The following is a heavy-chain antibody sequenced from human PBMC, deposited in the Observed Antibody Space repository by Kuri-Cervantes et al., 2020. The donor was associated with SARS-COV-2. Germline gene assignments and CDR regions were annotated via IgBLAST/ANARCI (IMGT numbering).Heavy chain of an antibody. V-gene: IGHV3-7*01. D-gene: IGHD2-2*02. J-gene: IGHJ2*01. CDR3: ARARRGDIVVVPAAIASQVHPGNWYFDL. Sequence: GGSLRLSCAASGFTFSSYWMSWVRQAPGKGLEWVANIKQDGSEKYYVDSVKGRFTISRDNAKNSLYLQMNSLRAEDTAVYYCARARRGDIVVVPAAIASQVHPGNWYFDLWGRGTLVTVSS. CDR1: GFTFSSYW. CDR2: IKQDGSEK.